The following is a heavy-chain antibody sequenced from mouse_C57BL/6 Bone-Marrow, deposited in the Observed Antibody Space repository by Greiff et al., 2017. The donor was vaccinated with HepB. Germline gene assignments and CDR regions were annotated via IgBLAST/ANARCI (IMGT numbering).Heavy chain of an antibody. Sequence: VHVKQSGAELVRPGASVKLSCTASGFNIKAYYMHWVKQRPEQGLEWIGRIDPEDGDTEYAPKFQGKATMTADTSSNTAYLQLSSLTSEDTAVYYCTTDGYYPWFAYWGQGTLVTVSA. J-gene: IGHJ3*01. CDR3: TTDGYYPWFAY. D-gene: IGHD2-3*01. CDR2: IDPEDGDT. V-gene: IGHV14-1*01. CDR1: GFNIKAYY.